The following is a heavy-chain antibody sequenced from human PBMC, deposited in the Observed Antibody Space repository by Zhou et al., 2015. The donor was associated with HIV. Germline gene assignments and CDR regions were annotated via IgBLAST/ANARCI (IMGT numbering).Heavy chain of an antibody. J-gene: IGHJ6*03. CDR1: GGTFSSYA. D-gene: IGHD5-12*01. CDR3: ASAPGDSGYDYPHYYMDV. CDR2: IIPIFGTA. Sequence: QVQLVQSGAEVKKPGSSVKVSCKASGGTFSSYAISWVRQAPGQGLEWMGGIIPIFGTANYAQKFQGRVTITADESTSTAYMELSSLRSEDTAVYYCASAPGDSGYDYPHYYMDVWGKGTTVTVSS. V-gene: IGHV1-69*01.